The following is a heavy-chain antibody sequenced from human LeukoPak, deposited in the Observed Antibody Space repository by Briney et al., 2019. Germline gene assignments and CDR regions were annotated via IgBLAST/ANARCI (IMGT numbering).Heavy chain of an antibody. D-gene: IGHD3-3*01. Sequence: ASVKVSCKTSGYTFTEYYMHWVRQAPGQGLEWMGWINPKSGGTNYAQNFQGRVTMTRDASISTAYMELSRLRSDDTAVYFCARGGGTNFGVITDWGQGTLVTVSS. CDR2: INPKSGGT. CDR3: ARGGGTNFGVITD. J-gene: IGHJ4*02. V-gene: IGHV1-2*02. CDR1: GYTFTEYY.